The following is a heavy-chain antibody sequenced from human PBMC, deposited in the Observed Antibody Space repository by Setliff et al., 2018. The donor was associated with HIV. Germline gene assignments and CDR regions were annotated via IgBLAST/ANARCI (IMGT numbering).Heavy chain of an antibody. CDR3: ARGDGSLAARPSRYSFYHMDV. CDR1: GGSISSNNW. V-gene: IGHV4-4*02. J-gene: IGHJ6*03. Sequence: SETLSLTCAVSGGSISSNNWWSWVRQPPGKGLEWIGEIYHGGSTNYNSSLKSRVTISVDKSKNQFSLKVTSVTAADTAVYYCARGDGSLAARPSRYSFYHMDVWGKGTTVTVSS. D-gene: IGHD6-6*01. CDR2: IYHGGST.